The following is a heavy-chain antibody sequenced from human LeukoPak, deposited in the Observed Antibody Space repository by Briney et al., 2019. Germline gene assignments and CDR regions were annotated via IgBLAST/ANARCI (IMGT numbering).Heavy chain of an antibody. J-gene: IGHJ4*02. CDR3: AKWGDYDVLTGYYVSDY. CDR2: ISYDGSNK. V-gene: IGHV3-33*06. Sequence: GGSLRLSCAASGFTFSSYGMHWVRQAPGKGLEWVAVISYDGSNKYYADSVKGRFTISRDNSKNTLYLQMNSLRAEDTAVYYCAKWGDYDVLTGYYVSDYWGPGTLVTVSS. CDR1: GFTFSSYG. D-gene: IGHD3-9*01.